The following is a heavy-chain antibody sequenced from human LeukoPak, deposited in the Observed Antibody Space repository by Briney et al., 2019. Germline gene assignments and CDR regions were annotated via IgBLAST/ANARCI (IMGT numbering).Heavy chain of an antibody. CDR3: ARDTAMVTYWFDP. J-gene: IGHJ5*02. CDR2: INPNSGGT. Sequence: GASVTVSCKASGYTFTGYYIHWVRQAPGQGLEWMGWINPNSGGTNYAQKFQGRVTMTRDTSISTAYMELSRLRSDDTAVYYCARDTAMVTYWFDPWGQGTLVTVSS. CDR1: GYTFTGYY. V-gene: IGHV1-2*02. D-gene: IGHD5-18*01.